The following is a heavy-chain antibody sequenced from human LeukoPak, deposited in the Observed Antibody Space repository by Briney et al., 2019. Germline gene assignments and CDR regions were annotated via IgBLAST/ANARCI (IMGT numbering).Heavy chain of an antibody. CDR1: GGSMNNYY. D-gene: IGHD5-18*01. CDR2: IYYSGST. CDR3: ARNIGYGYYCDY. V-gene: IGHV4-59*12. J-gene: IGHJ4*02. Sequence: SETLSLTCTVSGGSMNNYYWSWIRQPPGKGLEWIGYIYYSGSTNYNPSLKSRVTISVDTSKNQFSLKLRSVTAADTAVYYCARNIGYGYYCDYWGQGTLVTVSS.